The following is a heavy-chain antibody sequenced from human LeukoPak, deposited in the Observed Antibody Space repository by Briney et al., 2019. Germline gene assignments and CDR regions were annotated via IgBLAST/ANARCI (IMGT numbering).Heavy chain of an antibody. V-gene: IGHV3-23*01. J-gene: IGHJ5*02. Sequence: GGSLRLSCAVSGITLNNYGMAWVRQAPGKGLEWVSAISGSGGSTYYADSVKGRFTISRDNSKNTLYLQMNSLRAEDTAVYYCAKDEGTSMAGWFDPWGQETLVTVSS. CDR1: GITLNNYG. CDR2: ISGSGGST. CDR3: AKDEGTSMAGWFDP. D-gene: IGHD2-2*01.